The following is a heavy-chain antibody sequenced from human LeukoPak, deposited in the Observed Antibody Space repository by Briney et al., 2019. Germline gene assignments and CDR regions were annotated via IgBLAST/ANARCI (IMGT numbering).Heavy chain of an antibody. CDR2: IGGSGGST. CDR1: GFTFSSYD. V-gene: IGHV3-23*01. CDR3: VNLRYFDY. Sequence: GSPLTHSCAASGFTFSSYDMSWVQQATGKGLEWGSTIGGSGGSTYYADSVKGRFTISRDNSKNTLYLQMNSLRAEDTAVYYCVNLRYFDYWGQGTQVTVSS. J-gene: IGHJ4*02.